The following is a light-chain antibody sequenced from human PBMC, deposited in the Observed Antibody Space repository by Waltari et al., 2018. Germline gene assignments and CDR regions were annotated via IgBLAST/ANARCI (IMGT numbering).Light chain of an antibody. V-gene: IGKV3-20*01. J-gene: IGKJ5*01. CDR1: QTVNNND. CDR3: QHYGDAP. CDR2: DAS. Sequence: EMVLTQSPGTLSLSPGERATLSCRASQTVNNNDLAWYQQKPGQAPRLLVYDASTRVTGIPDRVSGSGSGTDFSITISSLEPEDFAVYYCQHYGDAPFGQGTRLEIK.